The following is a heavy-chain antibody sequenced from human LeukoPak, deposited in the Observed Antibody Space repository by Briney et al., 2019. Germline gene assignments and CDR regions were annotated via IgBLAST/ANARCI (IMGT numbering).Heavy chain of an antibody. D-gene: IGHD3-3*01. Sequence: PSETLSLTCAVYGGSFSGYYWTWIRQPPGKGLEWIGEIIDTGSTKYNSSLKSRVTIPVDTSKNQFSLSLDSVTAADTAVYYCARGLASGYPPIPFDYWGQGTLVTVSS. J-gene: IGHJ4*02. CDR2: IIDTGST. CDR1: GGSFSGYY. V-gene: IGHV4-34*12. CDR3: ARGLASGYPPIPFDY.